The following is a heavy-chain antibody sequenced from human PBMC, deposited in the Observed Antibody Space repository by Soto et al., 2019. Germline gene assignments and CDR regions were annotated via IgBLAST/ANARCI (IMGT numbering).Heavy chain of an antibody. Sequence: PSETLSLTCTVSGGSISSSSYYWGWIRQPPGKGLEWIGSIYYSGSTYYNPSLKSRVTISVDTSKNQFSLKLSSVTAADTAVYYCARYEQQLIYYSYGMDVWGQGTTVTV. CDR1: GGSISSSSYY. D-gene: IGHD6-13*01. CDR3: ARYEQQLIYYSYGMDV. J-gene: IGHJ6*02. CDR2: IYYSGST. V-gene: IGHV4-39*01.